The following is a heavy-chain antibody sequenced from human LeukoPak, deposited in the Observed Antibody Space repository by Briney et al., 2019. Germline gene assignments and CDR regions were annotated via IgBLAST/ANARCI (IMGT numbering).Heavy chain of an antibody. CDR3: ARRYTIFGVVTIDY. V-gene: IGHV5-51*01. CDR2: IYPSNSDN. D-gene: IGHD3-3*01. J-gene: IGHJ4*02. CDR1: GYIFTSYW. Sequence: GESLKISFQGFGYIFTSYWIAWVRQLPGKGLEWMGLIYPSNSDNKYSPSFQGQVTISADKSISTAYLQWSNLKASDTAMYYCARRYTIFGVVTIDYWGQGTLVTVSS.